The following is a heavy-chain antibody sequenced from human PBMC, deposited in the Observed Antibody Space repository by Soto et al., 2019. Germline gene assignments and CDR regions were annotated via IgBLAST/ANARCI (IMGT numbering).Heavy chain of an antibody. D-gene: IGHD3-10*01. CDR2: ISAYNGNT. Sequence: GASVKVSCKASGYTFTSYGISWVRQAPGQGLEWMGWISAYNGNTNYAQKLQGRVTMTTDTSTSTAYMELRSLRSDDTAVYYCARVGGDMVRGVQWPFDPWGQGTLVTVSS. J-gene: IGHJ5*02. CDR3: ARVGGDMVRGVQWPFDP. CDR1: GYTFTSYG. V-gene: IGHV1-18*01.